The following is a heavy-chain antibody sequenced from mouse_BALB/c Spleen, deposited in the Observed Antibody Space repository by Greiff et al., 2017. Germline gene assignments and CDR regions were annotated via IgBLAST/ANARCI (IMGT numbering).Heavy chain of an antibody. V-gene: IGHV7-3*02. CDR3: ARSYDGYDPLAY. D-gene: IGHD2-3*01. CDR2: IRNKANGYTT. J-gene: IGHJ3*01. Sequence: EVHLVESGGGLVQPGGSPRLSCATSGFTFTDYYMSWVRQPPGKALEWLGFIRNKANGYTTEYSASVKGLFTISRDNSQSILYLQMNTLRAEDRATYYCARSYDGYDPLAYWGQGTLVTVSA. CDR1: GFTFTDYY.